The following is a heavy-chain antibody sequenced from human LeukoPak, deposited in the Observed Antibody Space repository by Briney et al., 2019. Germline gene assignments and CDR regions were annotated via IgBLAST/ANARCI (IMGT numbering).Heavy chain of an antibody. CDR1: GYSFTSYW. CDR3: ARASTIAASDAFDI. Sequence: GESLKISCKGSGYSFTSYWIVWVRQMPGKGLEWMGIIYPGDSDTIYSPSFQGQFTISADTSNTTAYLQWSSLKASDTAMYYCARASTIAASDAFDIWGQGTTVTVSS. V-gene: IGHV5-51*01. CDR2: IYPGDSDT. D-gene: IGHD6-13*01. J-gene: IGHJ3*02.